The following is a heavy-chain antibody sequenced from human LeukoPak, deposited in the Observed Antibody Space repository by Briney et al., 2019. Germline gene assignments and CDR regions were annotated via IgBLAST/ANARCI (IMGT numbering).Heavy chain of an antibody. V-gene: IGHV1-2*02. Sequence: ASVKVSCKASGYTFTGYYMHWVRQAPGRGLEWMGWINPKRGDTNYAQKFQGRVTMTRDTSISTAYMDVSSLKSDDTAVYYCARSPHILTGENFDYWGQGTLVTVSS. CDR2: INPKRGDT. J-gene: IGHJ4*02. CDR1: GYTFTGYY. CDR3: ARSPHILTGENFDY. D-gene: IGHD3-9*01.